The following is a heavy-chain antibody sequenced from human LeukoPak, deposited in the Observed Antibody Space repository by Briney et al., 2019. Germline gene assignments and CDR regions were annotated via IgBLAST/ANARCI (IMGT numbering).Heavy chain of an antibody. D-gene: IGHD5-24*01. CDR1: GGSIRSYY. CDR2: IYHRGTV. V-gene: IGHV4-59*01. J-gene: IGHJ3*02. Sequence: SETLSLTCTVSGGSIRSYYWSWIRQPPGKGLEWIGYIYHRGTVKYSPSLKSRVTISIDTSKNQFFLKLSSVTAADTAVYYCASLPQLRRDGNIVDSFDIWGQGTMVTVSS. CDR3: ASLPQLRRDGNIVDSFDI.